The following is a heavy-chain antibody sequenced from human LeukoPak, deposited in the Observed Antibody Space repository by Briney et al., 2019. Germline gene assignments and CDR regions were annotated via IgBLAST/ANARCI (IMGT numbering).Heavy chain of an antibody. CDR1: GGSFSGYY. CDR3: ARTRITIFGVVIIPDAFDI. D-gene: IGHD3-3*01. V-gene: IGHV4-34*01. CDR2: INHSGST. Sequence: ASETLSLTCAVYGGSFSGYYWSWIRQPPGKGLEWIGEINHSGSTNYNPSLKSRVTISVDTSKNQFSLKLSSVTAADTAVYYCARTRITIFGVVIIPDAFDIWGQGTMVTVSS. J-gene: IGHJ3*02.